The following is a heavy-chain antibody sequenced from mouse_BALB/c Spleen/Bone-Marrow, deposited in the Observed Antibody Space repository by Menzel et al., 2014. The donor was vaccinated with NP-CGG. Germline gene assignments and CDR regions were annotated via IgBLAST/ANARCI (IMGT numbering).Heavy chain of an antibody. D-gene: IGHD4-1*01. CDR3: TRRGNWEDFDY. CDR1: GFTFSSFG. J-gene: IGHJ2*01. V-gene: IGHV5-17*02. Sequence: VQLKESGGGLVQPGGSRKLSCAASGFTFSSFGMHWVRQAPEKGLEWVGYISSGSSPIYYADKVKGRFTISRDNPKNTLFLQITSLRSEDTAIYYCTRRGNWEDFDYWGQGTTLTVSS. CDR2: ISSGSSPI.